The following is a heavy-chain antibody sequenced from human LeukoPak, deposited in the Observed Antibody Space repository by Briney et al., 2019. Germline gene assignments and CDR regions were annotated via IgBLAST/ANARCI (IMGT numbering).Heavy chain of an antibody. D-gene: IGHD5-18*01. Sequence: SETLSLTCAVSGYSISSGYYWGWIRQPPGKGLEWIGSIYHSGSTYYNPSLKSRVTISVATSKNQSSLKLSSVTAADTAVYYCARVFGYSYGYYFDYWGQGTLVTVSS. J-gene: IGHJ4*02. CDR3: ARVFGYSYGYYFDY. CDR1: GYSISSGYY. V-gene: IGHV4-38-2*01. CDR2: IYHSGST.